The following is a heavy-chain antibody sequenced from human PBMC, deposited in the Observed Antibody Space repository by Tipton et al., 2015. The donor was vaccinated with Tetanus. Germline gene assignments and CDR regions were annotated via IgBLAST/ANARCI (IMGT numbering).Heavy chain of an antibody. V-gene: IGHV4-39*07. CDR1: GGSISSPSYY. CDR2: VYYSGTT. Sequence: TLSLTCTVSGGSISSPSYYWGWIRQPPGKGLEWIGSVYYSGTTYYNPSLKSRVTISVDTSENQMSLRLTSVTAADTAVYYCAILPKHWLAPRGAPWGQGILVTVSS. J-gene: IGHJ5*02. CDR3: AILPKHWLAPRGAP. D-gene: IGHD6-19*01.